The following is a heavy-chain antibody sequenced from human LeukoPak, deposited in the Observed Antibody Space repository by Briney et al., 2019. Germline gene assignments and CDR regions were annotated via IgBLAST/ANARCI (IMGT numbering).Heavy chain of an antibody. V-gene: IGHV3-15*01. CDR2: IKSKTDGGTT. CDR3: TTASVQIVGATARGY. J-gene: IGHJ4*02. Sequence: PGGSLRLSCAASGLTFRNAWMSWVRQAPGKGLEWVGRIKSKTDGGTTDYAAPVKGRFTISRDDSKNTLYLQMNSLKTEDTAVYCCTTASVQIVGATARGYWGQGTLVTVSS. D-gene: IGHD1-26*01. CDR1: GLTFRNAW.